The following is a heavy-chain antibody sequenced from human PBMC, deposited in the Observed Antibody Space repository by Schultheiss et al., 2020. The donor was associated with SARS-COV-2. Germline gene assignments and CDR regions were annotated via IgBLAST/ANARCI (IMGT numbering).Heavy chain of an antibody. Sequence: SQTLSLTCTVSGGSISSGGYYWSWIRQHPGKGLEWIGYIYYSGSTNYNPSLKSRVTISVDTSKNQFSLKLSSVTAADTAVYYCARHHYYDSSGYYDAFDIWGQGTMVTVSS. J-gene: IGHJ3*02. CDR2: IYYSGST. D-gene: IGHD3-22*01. V-gene: IGHV4-61*08. CDR3: ARHHYYDSSGYYDAFDI. CDR1: GGSISSGGYY.